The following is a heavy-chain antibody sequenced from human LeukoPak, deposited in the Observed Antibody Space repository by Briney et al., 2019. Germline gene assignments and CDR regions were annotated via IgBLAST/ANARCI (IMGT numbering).Heavy chain of an antibody. J-gene: IGHJ4*02. V-gene: IGHV4-30-2*01. Sequence: PSETLSLTCTVSGGSISSGGYYWSWIRQPPGKGLEWIGYIYHSGSTYYNPSLKSRVTISVDRSNNQFSLKLRSVTATDTAVYYCARDPYYDDSGSYVYFDSWGQGTLVTVSS. D-gene: IGHD3-10*01. CDR1: GGSISSGGYY. CDR2: IYHSGST. CDR3: ARDPYYDDSGSYVYFDS.